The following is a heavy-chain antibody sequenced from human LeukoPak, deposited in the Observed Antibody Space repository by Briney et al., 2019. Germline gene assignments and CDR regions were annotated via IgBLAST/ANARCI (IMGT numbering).Heavy chain of an antibody. CDR1: GGSIINHY. Sequence: SETLSLTCAVSGGSIINHYWSWIRQPAGKGLEWIGRIYSSGSANYSPSLKSRVSMSIDTSNNHFSLNLTSVTAADTALYFCARDVRYASGWSTPESWGQGTLVTVSS. CDR2: IYSSGSA. CDR3: ARDVRYASGWSTPES. V-gene: IGHV4-4*07. D-gene: IGHD6-19*01. J-gene: IGHJ5*02.